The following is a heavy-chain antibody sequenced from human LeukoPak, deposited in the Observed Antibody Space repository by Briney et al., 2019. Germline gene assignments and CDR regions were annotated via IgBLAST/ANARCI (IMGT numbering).Heavy chain of an antibody. D-gene: IGHD2-15*01. CDR1: GLTFSSYA. J-gene: IGHJ4*02. Sequence: GGSLRLSCAASGLTFSSYAMRWARQAAGKGLAWVASMSGSGGSGDTTYSAHAVKGRFTISRDNYKNTLYLQMNSLGVDDTAVYSCVEDVVVIVAAKPGIWGQGTLVTVSS. CDR2: MSGSGGSGDTT. V-gene: IGHV3-23*01. CDR3: VEDVVVIVAAKPGI.